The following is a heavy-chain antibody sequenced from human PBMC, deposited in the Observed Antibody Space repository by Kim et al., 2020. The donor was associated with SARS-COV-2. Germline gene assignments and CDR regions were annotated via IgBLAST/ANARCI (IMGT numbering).Heavy chain of an antibody. CDR2: IYHSGST. Sequence: SETLSLTCTVSGGSISSGGFYWTWIRQQSGKGLEWIGYIYHSGSTYYNPSLERRLYMSVDTSKNQFSLRLTSVTAADTAVYFCARGEVGNRYNVVNYCHFDNWGRETLVAVSS. CDR1: GGSISSGGFY. CDR3: ARGEVGNRYNVVNYCHFDN. V-gene: IGHV4-31*03. J-gene: IGHJ4*01. D-gene: IGHD2-21*01.